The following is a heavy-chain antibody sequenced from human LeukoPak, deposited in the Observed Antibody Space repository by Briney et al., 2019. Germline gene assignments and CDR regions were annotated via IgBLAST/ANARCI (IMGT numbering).Heavy chain of an antibody. CDR2: IFHTGRT. D-gene: IGHD5-12*01. CDR3: ARDGGYPTTDEGFDP. Sequence: PSETLSLTCKVSGYSIGRDYYWAWLRQPPGKGLEWIGSIFHTGRTVYNPSYESRLTISMDTSKNEFFLRLNSVTAADTALYFCARDGGYPTTDEGFDPWGLGTLITVSS. J-gene: IGHJ5*02. CDR1: GYSIGRDYY. V-gene: IGHV4-38-2*02.